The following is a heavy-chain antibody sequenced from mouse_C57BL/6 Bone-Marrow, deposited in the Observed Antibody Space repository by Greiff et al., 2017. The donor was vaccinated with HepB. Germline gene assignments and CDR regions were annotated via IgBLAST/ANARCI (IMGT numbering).Heavy chain of an antibody. CDR2: IHPNSGST. V-gene: IGHV1-64*01. CDR1: GYTFTSYW. J-gene: IGHJ1*03. CDR3: AGDYDGSSYRWYFDV. D-gene: IGHD1-1*01. Sequence: QVQLQQPGAELVKPGASVKLSCKASGYTFTSYWMHWVKQRPGQGLEWIGMIHPNSGSTNYNEKFKSKATLTVDKSSSTAYMQLSSLTSEDSAVYYCAGDYDGSSYRWYFDVWGTGTTVTVSS.